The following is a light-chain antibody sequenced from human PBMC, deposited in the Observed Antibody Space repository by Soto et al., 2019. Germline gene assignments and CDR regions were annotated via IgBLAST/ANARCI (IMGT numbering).Light chain of an antibody. CDR2: EVS. V-gene: IGLV2-8*01. CDR3: SSYAGSNRG. J-gene: IGLJ1*01. CDR1: SSDVGDYNY. Sequence: QSVLTQPPSASGSPGQSVTISCTGTSSDVGDYNYVSRYQQHPGKAPKLMIYEVSKRPSGVPDRFSGSKSGNTASLTVSGLQAEDEADYYCSSYAGSNRGFGTGTKVTVL.